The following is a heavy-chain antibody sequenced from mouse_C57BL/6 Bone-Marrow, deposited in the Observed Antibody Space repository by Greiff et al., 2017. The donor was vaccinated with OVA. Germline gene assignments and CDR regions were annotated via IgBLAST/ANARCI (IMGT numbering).Heavy chain of an antibody. CDR3: ARRGGYSDYYAMDY. V-gene: IGHV1-82*01. CDR1: GYAFSSSW. J-gene: IGHJ4*01. CDR2: IYPGDGDT. D-gene: IGHD2-3*01. Sequence: VQLQQSGPELVKPGASVKISCKASGYAFSSSWMNWVKQRPGKGLEWIGRIYPGDGDTNYNGKFKGKATLTADKSSSTAYIQLSSLTSEDSAVYFCARRGGYSDYYAMDYWGQGTSVTVSS.